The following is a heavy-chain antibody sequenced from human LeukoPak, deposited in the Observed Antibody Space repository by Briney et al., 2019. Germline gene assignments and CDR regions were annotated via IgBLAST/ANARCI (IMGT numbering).Heavy chain of an antibody. J-gene: IGHJ3*02. V-gene: IGHV1-46*01. CDR3: ARERRFLEWLLGPGRYDAFDI. CDR2: INPSGGST. D-gene: IGHD3-3*01. Sequence: ASVKVSCKASGYTFTSYYMHWVRQAPGQGLEWMGIINPSGGSTSYAQKFQGRVTMTRDTSTSTVYMELSSQRSEDTAVYYCARERRFLEWLLGPGRYDAFDIWGQGTMVTVSS. CDR1: GYTFTSYY.